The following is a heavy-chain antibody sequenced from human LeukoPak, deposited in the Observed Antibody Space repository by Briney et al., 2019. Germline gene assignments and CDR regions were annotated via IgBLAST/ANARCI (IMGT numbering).Heavy chain of an antibody. Sequence: GGSLRLSCAASGFTFSSYSMNWVRQAPGKGLEWVSSISSSSSYIYYADSVKGRFTTSRDNAKNSLYLQMNSLRAEDTAVYYCARAWGSSWFFDYWGQGTLVTVSS. V-gene: IGHV3-21*01. CDR3: ARAWGSSWFFDY. D-gene: IGHD6-13*01. CDR2: ISSSSSYI. J-gene: IGHJ4*02. CDR1: GFTFSSYS.